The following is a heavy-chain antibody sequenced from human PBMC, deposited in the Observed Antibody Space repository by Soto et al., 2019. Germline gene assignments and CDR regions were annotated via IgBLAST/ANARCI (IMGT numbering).Heavy chain of an antibody. Sequence: GGSLRLSCSASVFTFSSYSMNWVRQAPGKGLEWVSSISSSSSYIYYADSVKGRFTISRDNAKNSLYLQMNSLRAEDTAVYYCARDRGNYYYGMDVWGQGTTVTVSS. CDR3: ARDRGNYYYGMDV. V-gene: IGHV3-21*01. CDR2: ISSSSSYI. D-gene: IGHD3-10*01. J-gene: IGHJ6*02. CDR1: VFTFSSYS.